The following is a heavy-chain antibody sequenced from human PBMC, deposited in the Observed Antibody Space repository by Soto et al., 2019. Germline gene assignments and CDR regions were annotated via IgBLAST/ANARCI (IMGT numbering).Heavy chain of an antibody. J-gene: IGHJ5*02. V-gene: IGHV4-34*01. CDR2: TNHSGST. D-gene: IGHD1-26*01. Sequence: SETLSLTCAVYGGSFSGYYWSWIRQPPGKGLEWIGETNHSGSTNYNPSLKSRVTISVDTSKNQFSLKLSSVTAADTAVYYCARAMGIVENWFDPWGQGTLVTVSS. CDR1: GGSFSGYY. CDR3: ARAMGIVENWFDP.